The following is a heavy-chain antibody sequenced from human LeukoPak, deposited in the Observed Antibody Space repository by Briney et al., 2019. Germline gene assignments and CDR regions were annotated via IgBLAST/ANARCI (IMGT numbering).Heavy chain of an antibody. CDR3: AKDQYSSALYGMDV. D-gene: IGHD6-19*01. Sequence: GGSLRLSCAASGFTFTSYAMSWLRQAPEKGLEWDSGISSSGGSTYYADSVKGRFTISRDNSKNTLYLQMNSLRAEDTAVYYCAKDQYSSALYGMDVWGQGTTVTVSS. J-gene: IGHJ6*02. V-gene: IGHV3-23*01. CDR2: ISSSGGST. CDR1: GFTFTSYA.